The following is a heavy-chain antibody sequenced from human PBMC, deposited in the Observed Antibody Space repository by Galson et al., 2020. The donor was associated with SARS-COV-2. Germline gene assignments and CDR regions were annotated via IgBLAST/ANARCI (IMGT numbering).Heavy chain of an antibody. D-gene: IGHD2-2*01. CDR3: TRHRPGSDAMDY. J-gene: IGHJ4*02. CDR2: VLHSWSAA. CDR1: GASVSSLVW. Sequence: SETPSLTCAVSGASVSSLVWWSWVRQSPGKGLQWIGEVLHSWSAANYNPSLKSRVTISVDTSRNQFSLKVTSVTAADTAVYYCTRHRPGSDAMDYWGQGTLVAVSS. V-gene: IGHV4-4*02.